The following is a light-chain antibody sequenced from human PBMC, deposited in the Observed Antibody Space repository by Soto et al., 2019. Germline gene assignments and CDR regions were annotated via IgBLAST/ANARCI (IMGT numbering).Light chain of an antibody. V-gene: IGKV3-11*01. CDR3: QQRSYPIT. J-gene: IGKJ5*01. Sequence: EIVLTQSPATLSLSPGERATLSCRASQSVSGYLAWYQQKPGQAPRLLIYDASKRATGIPVRFSGSGSDSDFTLTISSLEPEDFAVYYCQQRSYPITFGQGTRLETK. CDR2: DAS. CDR1: QSVSGY.